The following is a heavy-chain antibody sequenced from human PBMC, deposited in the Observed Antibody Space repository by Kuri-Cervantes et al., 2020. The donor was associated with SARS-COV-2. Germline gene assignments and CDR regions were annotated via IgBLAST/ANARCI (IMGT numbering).Heavy chain of an antibody. CDR3: AASGLFDP. CDR2: ISWNSGSI. V-gene: IGHV3-9*01. J-gene: IGHJ5*02. CDR1: GFTFDDYA. Sequence: SLKISCAASGFTFDDYAMHWVRQAPGKGLEWVSGISWNSGSIGYADSVKGRFTISRDNAKNSLYLQMNSLTADDTAVYYCAASGLFDPWGQGTLVTGYS.